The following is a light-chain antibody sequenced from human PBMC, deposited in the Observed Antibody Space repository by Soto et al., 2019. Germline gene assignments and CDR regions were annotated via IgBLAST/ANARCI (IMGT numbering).Light chain of an antibody. CDR3: GSYTVTGARYV. Sequence: QSALTQPASVSGSPGQSITISCTGTSSDIGGYNYVSWYQQHPGKAPQLMIYEVSNRPSGVSNRFSGSKSGNTASLTISGLQAEDEADYYCGSYTVTGARYVFGAGTKLTVL. J-gene: IGLJ1*01. CDR1: SSDIGGYNY. CDR2: EVS. V-gene: IGLV2-14*01.